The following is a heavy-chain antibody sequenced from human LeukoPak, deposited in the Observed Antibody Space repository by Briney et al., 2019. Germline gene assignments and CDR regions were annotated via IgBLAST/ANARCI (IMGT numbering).Heavy chain of an antibody. CDR2: IYNSGSP. V-gene: IGHV4-59*01. J-gene: IGHJ4*02. Sequence: PSETLSLTCTVSGGSISSNNWNWIRQPPGKGPEWIGDIYNSGSPNYNPSLKSRVTISVDTSKNQFSLKLSSVTAADTAEYYCARVDSSGYYTFFDYWGQGTLVTVSS. CDR1: GGSISSNN. CDR3: ARVDSSGYYTFFDY. D-gene: IGHD3-22*01.